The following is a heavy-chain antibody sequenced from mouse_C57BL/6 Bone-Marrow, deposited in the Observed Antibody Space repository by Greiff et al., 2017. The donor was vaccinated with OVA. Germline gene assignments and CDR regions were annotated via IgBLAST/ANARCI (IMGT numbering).Heavy chain of an antibody. CDR3: AREGYGNFDY. CDR2: ISYSGST. V-gene: IGHV3-1*01. Sequence: EVQLVESGPGMVKPSQSLSLTCTVTGYSITSGYDWHWIRHFPGNKLEWMGYISYSGSTNYNPSLKSRISITHDTSKNHFFLKLNSVTTEDTATYYCAREGYGNFDYWGQGTTLTVSS. D-gene: IGHD2-1*01. J-gene: IGHJ2*01. CDR1: GYSITSGYD.